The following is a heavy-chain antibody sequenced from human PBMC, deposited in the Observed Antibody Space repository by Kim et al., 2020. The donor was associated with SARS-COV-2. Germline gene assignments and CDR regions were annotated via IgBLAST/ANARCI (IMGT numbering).Heavy chain of an antibody. V-gene: IGHV3-11*05. CDR2: ISSSSSYT. D-gene: IGHD3-16*02. J-gene: IGHJ6*02. Sequence: GGSLRLSCAASGFTFSDYYMSWIRQAQGKGLEWVSYISSSSSYTNYADSVKGRFTISRDNAKNSLFLQMNSLRAEDTAVYYCARVGYDYVWGSYRDYYYYYGMGVWGQGTTVTVSS. CDR3: ARVGYDYVWGSYRDYYYYYGMGV. CDR1: GFTFSDYY.